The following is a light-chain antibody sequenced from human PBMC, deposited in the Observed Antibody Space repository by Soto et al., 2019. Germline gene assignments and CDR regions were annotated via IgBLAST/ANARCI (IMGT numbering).Light chain of an antibody. V-gene: IGLV2-23*01. CDR1: SRDVGSYNL. Sequence: QSALTQPASLSGSPGQSITISCTGTSRDVGSYNLVSWYQQHPGKAPKLMIYEGSKRPSGVSNRFSGSKSGNTASLTISGLQAEDEADYYCCSYAGSSTSVVFGGGTKLTVL. CDR2: EGS. CDR3: CSYAGSSTSVV. J-gene: IGLJ2*01.